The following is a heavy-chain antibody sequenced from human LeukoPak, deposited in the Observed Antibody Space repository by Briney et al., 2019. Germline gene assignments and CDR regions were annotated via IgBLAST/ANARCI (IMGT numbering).Heavy chain of an antibody. CDR1: GFTFSSYW. D-gene: IGHD6-13*01. V-gene: IGHV3-7*01. J-gene: IGHJ4*02. Sequence: GGSLRLSCAASGFTFSSYWMSWFRQAPGKGLEWVANIKPDGSEKYYVDSVKGRFTISRDNAKNSLYLQMNSLRAEDTAVYYCARDRESSSSWLLDYWGQGTLVTVSS. CDR3: ARDRESSSSWLLDY. CDR2: IKPDGSEK.